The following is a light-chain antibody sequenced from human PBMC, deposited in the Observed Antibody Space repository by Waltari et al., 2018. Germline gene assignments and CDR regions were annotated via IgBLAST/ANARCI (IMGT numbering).Light chain of an antibody. CDR3: SSFTSSTTGI. J-gene: IGLJ2*01. CDR2: DVN. Sequence: SATTHPDPVSASLGQSSTISCSGIRSDSGAYAYPAWYPQHPGKAPKAIIYDVNNRPSGVSNRFSGSKSGSSASLTISGLQAEDEADYYCSSFTSSTTGIFGGGTKVTVL. CDR1: RSDSGAYAY. V-gene: IGLV2-14*03.